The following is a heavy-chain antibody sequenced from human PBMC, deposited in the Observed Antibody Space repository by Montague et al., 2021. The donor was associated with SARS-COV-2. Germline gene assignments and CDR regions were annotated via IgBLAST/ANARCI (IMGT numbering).Heavy chain of an antibody. D-gene: IGHD3-10*01. J-gene: IGHJ6*02. V-gene: IGHV4-39*07. CDR3: ARDDIVLQGVTKGMDV. CDR2: MYYSGST. CDR1: GGSIRSSNYY. Sequence: SETLSLTCTVSGGSIRSSNYYWGWIRQPPGKGLEWIGNMYYSGSTYYYPSLKGRVTISIDTSKNQFSLKLSSVTAADTAVYYCARDDIVLQGVTKGMDVWGQGTTVTVSS.